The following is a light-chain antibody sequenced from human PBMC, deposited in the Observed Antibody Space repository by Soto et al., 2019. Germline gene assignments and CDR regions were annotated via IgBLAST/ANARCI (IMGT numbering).Light chain of an antibody. CDR3: QQSYSSPPT. J-gene: IGKJ1*01. CDR2: AAS. V-gene: IGKV1-39*01. Sequence: DIQMTQSPSTLSAFVGERVTITCRASQSISNHLNWYQQKPGKAPKLLIFAASSLQSGVPSRFSGSRSGPDFTLTISSLQPEDFATYYCQQSYSSPPTFGQGTKVDIK. CDR1: QSISNH.